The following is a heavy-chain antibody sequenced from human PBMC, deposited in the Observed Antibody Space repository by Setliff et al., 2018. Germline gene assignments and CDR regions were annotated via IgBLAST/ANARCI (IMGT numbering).Heavy chain of an antibody. Sequence: GASVKVSCKASGGTFSSYAISWVRQAPGQGLEWMGRIIPIFGTANYAQKFQGRVTITADKSTSTAYMELSSLRSEDTAVYYCARDTFGRGLHYYYYYMDVWGKGTTVTVS. CDR2: IIPIFGTA. CDR3: ARDTFGRGLHYYYYYMDV. J-gene: IGHJ6*03. V-gene: IGHV1-69*06. CDR1: GGTFSSYA. D-gene: IGHD3-3*01.